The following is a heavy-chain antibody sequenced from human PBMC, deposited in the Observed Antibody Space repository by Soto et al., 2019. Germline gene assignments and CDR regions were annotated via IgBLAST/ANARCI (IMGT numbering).Heavy chain of an antibody. J-gene: IGHJ6*02. D-gene: IGHD4-17*01. CDR2: MNPNSGNT. Sequence: ASVKVSCKASGYTFTSYDINWVRQATGQGLEWMGWMNPNSGNTGYAQKFQGRVTMTRNTSISTAYMELSSLRSEDTAVYYCARFTVTTNYYYYYGMDVWGQGTTVTVSS. CDR3: ARFTVTTNYYYYYGMDV. V-gene: IGHV1-8*01. CDR1: GYTFTSYD.